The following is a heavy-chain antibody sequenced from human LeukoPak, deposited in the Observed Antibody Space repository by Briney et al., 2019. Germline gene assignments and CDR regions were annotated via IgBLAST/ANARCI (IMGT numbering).Heavy chain of an antibody. V-gene: IGHV4-39*01. J-gene: IGHJ5*02. D-gene: IGHD6-6*01. CDR1: GGSISSSSYY. CDR3: ARQWSSSSLGWFDP. Sequence: SEXXSLTCTVSGGSISSSSYYWGWIRQPPGTGLEWIGSIYYSGSTYYNPSLKSRVTISVDTSKTQFSLKLSSVTAADTAVYYCARQWSSSSLGWFDPWGQGTLVTVSS. CDR2: IYYSGST.